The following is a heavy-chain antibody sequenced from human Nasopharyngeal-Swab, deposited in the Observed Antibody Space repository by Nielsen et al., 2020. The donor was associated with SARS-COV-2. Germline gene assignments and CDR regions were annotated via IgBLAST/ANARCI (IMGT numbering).Heavy chain of an antibody. CDR1: GGSISSGSYY. J-gene: IGHJ5*02. V-gene: IGHV4-61*02. D-gene: IGHD5-18*01. CDR3: ARDRNSYGSLYNWFYP. CDR2: IYTSGST. Sequence: SETLSLTCTVSGGSISSGSYYWSWIRQPAGKGLEWIGRIYTSGSTNYNPSLKSRVTISVDTSKNQFSLKLSSVTAADTAVYYCARDRNSYGSLYNWFYPWGQGTLVTVSS.